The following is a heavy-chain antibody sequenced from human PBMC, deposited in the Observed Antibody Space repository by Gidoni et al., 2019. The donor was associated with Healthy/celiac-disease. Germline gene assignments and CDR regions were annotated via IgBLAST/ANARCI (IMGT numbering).Heavy chain of an antibody. D-gene: IGHD1-26*01. J-gene: IGHJ6*03. Sequence: QVQLQESGPGLVKPSETLSLTCTVSGGSISSYYWSWIRQPPGKGLEWIGYIYYSGSTNYNPSLKSRVTISVDTSKNQFSLKLSSVTAADTAVYYCARDQWEREGTTGSYYYYMDVWGKGTTVTVSS. CDR1: GGSISSYY. CDR3: ARDQWEREGTTGSYYYYMDV. V-gene: IGHV4-59*01. CDR2: IYYSGST.